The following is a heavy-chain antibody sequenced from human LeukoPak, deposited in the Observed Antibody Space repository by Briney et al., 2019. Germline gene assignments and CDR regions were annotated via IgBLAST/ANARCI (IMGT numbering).Heavy chain of an antibody. J-gene: IGHJ4*02. V-gene: IGHV4-59*08. CDR3: ASLNYYDSSGYGFDY. CDR1: GGSISSYY. CDR2: IYYSGST. D-gene: IGHD3-22*01. Sequence: SETLSLTCTVSGGSISSYYWSWIRQPPGKGLEWIGYIYYSGSTNYNPSLKSRVTISVDTSKNQFSLKLSSVTAADTAVYYCASLNYYDSSGYGFDYWGQGTLVTVSS.